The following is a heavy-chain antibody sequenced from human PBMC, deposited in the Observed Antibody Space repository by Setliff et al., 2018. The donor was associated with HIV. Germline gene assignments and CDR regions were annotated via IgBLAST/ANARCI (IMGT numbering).Heavy chain of an antibody. Sequence: TLSLTCTVSGDTDFYWNWIRQPPGEGLEWIGYIHASGKTNYNPSLKSRVTISLDTSKMQFSLHLTSVTAADTAVYYCATLDPSGGNFLAYWGQGALGTVS. J-gene: IGHJ4*02. D-gene: IGHD2-21*02. V-gene: IGHV4-4*09. CDR1: GDTDFY. CDR3: ATLDPSGGNFLAY. CDR2: IHASGKT.